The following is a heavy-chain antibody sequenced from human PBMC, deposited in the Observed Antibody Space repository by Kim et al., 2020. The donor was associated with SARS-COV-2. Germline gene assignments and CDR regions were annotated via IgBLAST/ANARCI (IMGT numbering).Heavy chain of an antibody. Sequence: ASVKVSCKASGFTFRNFAIHWVRRVPGQRLEWMGWINADSGYTELSQRFQGRVTITSDTSARSAYMDPRSLTSEDTAVYYCGSNPRQGSAGGAGPFDYWGQGTLVTVSS. CDR3: GSNPRQGSAGGAGPFDY. CDR2: INADSGYT. D-gene: IGHD6-13*01. V-gene: IGHV1-3*01. J-gene: IGHJ4*02. CDR1: GFTFRNFA.